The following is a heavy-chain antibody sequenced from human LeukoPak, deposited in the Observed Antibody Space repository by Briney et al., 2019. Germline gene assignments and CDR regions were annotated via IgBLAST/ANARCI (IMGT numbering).Heavy chain of an antibody. J-gene: IGHJ4*02. CDR3: ARPTTVALDY. Sequence: GGSLRLSCAASGFTFSDYDMNWVRQPPGKGLEWVSYITSSSRTINYADSMKGRFTVSRDNAKNSLYLQMDSLRDEDTAVYYCARPTTVALDYWGQGTLVTVSS. V-gene: IGHV3-48*02. CDR2: ITSSSRTI. D-gene: IGHD4-23*01. CDR1: GFTFSDYD.